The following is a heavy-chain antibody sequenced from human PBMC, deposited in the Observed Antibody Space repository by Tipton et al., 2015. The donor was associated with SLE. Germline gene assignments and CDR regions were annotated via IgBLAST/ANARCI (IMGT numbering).Heavy chain of an antibody. D-gene: IGHD3-3*01. CDR2: IYYSGST. CDR3: ARESYDFWSGYRNWFDP. CDR1: GGSFSGYY. V-gene: IGHV4-59*07. Sequence: TLSLTCAVYGGSFSGYYWSWIRQPPGKGLEYIGYIYYSGSTNYNPSLKSRVTISVDTSKNQFSLKLSSVTAADTAVYYCARESYDFWSGYRNWFDPWGQGTLVTVSS. J-gene: IGHJ5*02.